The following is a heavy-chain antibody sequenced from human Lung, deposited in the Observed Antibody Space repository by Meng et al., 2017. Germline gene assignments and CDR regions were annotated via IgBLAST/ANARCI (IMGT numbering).Heavy chain of an antibody. CDR1: GYNFPVYL. CDR3: ARDEDISAAGKLFGDY. J-gene: IGHJ4*02. V-gene: IGHV1-2*06. D-gene: IGHD6-25*01. Sequence: QVPLVQAGAEVKKPGALVKVSCKPSGYNFPVYLIPGVRRAPGQGLEWMGRINPKSGDTHYAQKFQARVTMTGDTSISTAYMELSGLRSDDTAMYYCARDEDISAAGKLFGDYWGQGTLVTVSS. CDR2: INPKSGDT.